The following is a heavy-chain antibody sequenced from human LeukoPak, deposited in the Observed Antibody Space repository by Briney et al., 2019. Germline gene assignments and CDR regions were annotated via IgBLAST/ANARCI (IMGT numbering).Heavy chain of an antibody. CDR1: GFTFISYA. D-gene: IGHD6-19*01. V-gene: IGHV3-30-3*01. CDR2: ISYDGSTQ. Sequence: PGGSLRLSCTASGFTFISYAMHWVRQAPVKGLEWVAVISYDGSTQFYADSVKGRFTISRDNSKNTLDLQMNSLRTDDTAVYFCARGDKAVAFDWFDPWGQGTLVSVSS. J-gene: IGHJ5*02. CDR3: ARGDKAVAFDWFDP.